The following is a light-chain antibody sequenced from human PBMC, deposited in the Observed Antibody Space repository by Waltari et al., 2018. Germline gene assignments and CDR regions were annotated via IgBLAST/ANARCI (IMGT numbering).Light chain of an antibody. Sequence: QLMLPQSPAASVSLGTSVRHTRTLDSGQSTNNIAWHLQQPEKGPRCLMKVNSDGRHSKWDEIPDRFSGARSGAERYLTISSVHSEDDADHSCQTGGHGTWVFGGGTKLTVL. CDR3: QTGGHGTWV. V-gene: IGLV4-69*01. CDR1: SGQSTNN. J-gene: IGLJ3*02. CDR2: VNSDGRH.